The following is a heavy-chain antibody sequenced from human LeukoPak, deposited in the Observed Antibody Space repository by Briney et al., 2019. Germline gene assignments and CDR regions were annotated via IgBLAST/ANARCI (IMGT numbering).Heavy chain of an antibody. V-gene: IGHV4-39*07. D-gene: IGHD3-22*01. CDR2: IYYSGST. CDR1: GGYITSSSYY. J-gene: IGHJ4*02. Sequence: PSETLSLTCTVSGGYITSSSYYWDWIRQPPGRGLEWIGSIYYSGSTYYNPSLKSRVTISVDTSKNQFSLKLSSVTAADTAVYYCARRNYYDSSGYPLWGQGTLVTVSS. CDR3: ARRNYYDSSGYPL.